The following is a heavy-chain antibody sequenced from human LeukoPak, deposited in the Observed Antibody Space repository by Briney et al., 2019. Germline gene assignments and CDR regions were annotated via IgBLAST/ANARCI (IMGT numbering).Heavy chain of an antibody. J-gene: IGHJ4*02. Sequence: SVKVSCKASGVSFNNYAVSWVRQAPGQGLEWMGWISALNGNANYAHKFRGRVTLTRDTSTGTAYMELRSLKSDDTAVYYCARDEQYQLMILDFWGQGTLITVSS. CDR1: GVSFNNYA. CDR2: ISALNGNA. D-gene: IGHD3-16*01. CDR3: ARDEQYQLMILDF. V-gene: IGHV1-18*01.